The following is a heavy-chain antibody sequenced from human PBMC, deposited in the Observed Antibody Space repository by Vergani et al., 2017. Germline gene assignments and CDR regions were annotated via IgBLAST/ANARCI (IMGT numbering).Heavy chain of an antibody. D-gene: IGHD1-26*01. V-gene: IGHV5-10-1*01. CDR3: ARLRRVGATTYWYFDL. CDR1: GYSFTSYW. CDR2: IDPGDSYT. J-gene: IGHJ2*01. Sequence: EVQLVQSGAEVKKPGESLRISCKGSGYSFTSYWISWVRQMPGKGLEWMGRIDPGDSYTNYSPSFQGHVTISADKSISTAYLQWSSLKASDTAMYYCARLRRVGATTYWYFDLWGRGTLVTVSS.